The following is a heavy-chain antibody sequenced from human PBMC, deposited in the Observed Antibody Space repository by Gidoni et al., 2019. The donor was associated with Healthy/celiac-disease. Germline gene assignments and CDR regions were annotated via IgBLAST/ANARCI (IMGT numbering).Heavy chain of an antibody. J-gene: IGHJ4*02. V-gene: IGHV4-4*07. Sequence: QVQLQESGPGLVKPSETLSLTCTVSGGSISSYYWSWIRQPAGKGLEWIGRIYTSGSTNYNPSLKSRVTMSVDTSKNQFSLKLSSVTAADTAVYYCARDLPGQLLHHGASPARGLPFDYWGQGTLVTVSS. CDR1: GGSISSYY. D-gene: IGHD2-2*02. CDR2: IYTSGST. CDR3: ARDLPGQLLHHGASPARGLPFDY.